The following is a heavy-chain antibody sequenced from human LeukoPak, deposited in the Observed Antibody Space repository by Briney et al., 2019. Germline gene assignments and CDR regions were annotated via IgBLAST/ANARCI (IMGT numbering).Heavy chain of an antibody. D-gene: IGHD6-19*01. CDR2: MNPNSGNT. CDR1: GYTFTSYD. V-gene: IGHV1-8*01. CDR3: ARGTIAVAGTDFDY. Sequence: ASVKVSCKASGYTFTSYDINWVRHATGQGLELMGWMNPNSGNTGYAQKFQGRVTMTRNTSISTAYMELSSLRSEDTAVYYCARGTIAVAGTDFDYWGQGTLVTVSS. J-gene: IGHJ4*02.